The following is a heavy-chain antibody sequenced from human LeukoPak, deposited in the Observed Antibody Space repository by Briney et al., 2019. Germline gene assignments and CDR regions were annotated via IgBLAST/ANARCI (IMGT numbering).Heavy chain of an antibody. D-gene: IGHD6-19*01. CDR1: GGSISSYY. CDR2: IYYSGST. V-gene: IGHV4-59*08. Sequence: SETLSLTCTVSGGSISSYYWSWIRQPPGKGLEWTGYIYYSGSTNYNPSLKSRVTISVDTSKNQFSLKLSSVTAADTAICYCARAVSGRFDYWGQGTLVTVSS. CDR3: ARAVSGRFDY. J-gene: IGHJ4*02.